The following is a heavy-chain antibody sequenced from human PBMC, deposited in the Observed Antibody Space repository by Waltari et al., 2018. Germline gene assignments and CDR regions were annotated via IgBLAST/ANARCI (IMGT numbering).Heavy chain of an antibody. CDR2: IYPDDSET. CDR1: GYNFPTYC. Sequence: EVQLVQSGAQVKKPGASLKIACKTSGYNFPTYCVDWVRQMPGKGLGWVGLIYPDDSETRYSPSFQGQVTISVDKSITTAYLQWTSLKASDTAVYYCVRRSHQTVFRDSGRDYDIEYWGQGTLVTVSS. J-gene: IGHJ4*02. V-gene: IGHV5-51*01. D-gene: IGHD5-12*01. CDR3: VRRSHQTVFRDSGRDYDIEY.